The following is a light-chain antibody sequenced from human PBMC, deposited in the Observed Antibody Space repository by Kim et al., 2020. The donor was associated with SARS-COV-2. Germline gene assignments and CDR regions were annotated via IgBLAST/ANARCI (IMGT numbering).Light chain of an antibody. Sequence: LSPGERATLSCRASQSVTSNSFAWYQQKPGQTPRLLIYGAPSRAPGIPDRFSGSGSGTDFSLTISRLEPEDFAVYYCQQYGSSPRFGAGTKVDIK. J-gene: IGKJ4*01. V-gene: IGKV3-20*01. CDR2: GAP. CDR3: QQYGSSPR. CDR1: QSVTSNS.